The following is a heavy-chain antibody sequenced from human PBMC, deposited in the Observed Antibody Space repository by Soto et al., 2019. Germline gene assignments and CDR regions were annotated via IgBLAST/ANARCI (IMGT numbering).Heavy chain of an antibody. D-gene: IGHD1-26*01. CDR2: INPKSGGT. CDR1: GHTFTVYY. V-gene: IGHV1-2*02. CDR3: ARDLATGGGSAGFDY. Sequence: QVQLVQSGAEVKKPGASVNVSCKASGHTFTVYYMHWVRQAPGQGLEWMGWINPKSGGTMYPQKFQGRVTMTWDTSISTADMALTRLRSDDTDVYYCARDLATGGGSAGFDYWGQGTLVTVSS. J-gene: IGHJ4*02.